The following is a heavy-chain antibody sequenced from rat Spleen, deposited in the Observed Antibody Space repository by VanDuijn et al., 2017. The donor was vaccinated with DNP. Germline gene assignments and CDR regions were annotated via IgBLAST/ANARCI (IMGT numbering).Heavy chain of an antibody. CDR2: IGSDGYAP. Sequence: EVQLVESGGGLVQPGRSLKLSCAASGFTFSDYYMAWVRQAPTRGLEWVAYIGSDGYAPYYGVSVKGRFTISRDNAKNTQYLQMDSLRSEDTATYYCARHEDSSSYIYGFPYWGQGTLVTVFS. CDR1: GFTFSDYY. J-gene: IGHJ3*01. V-gene: IGHV5S13*01. CDR3: ARHEDSSSYIYGFPY. D-gene: IGHD1-2*01.